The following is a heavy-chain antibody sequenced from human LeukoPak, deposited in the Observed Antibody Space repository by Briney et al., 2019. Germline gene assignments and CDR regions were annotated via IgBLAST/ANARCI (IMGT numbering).Heavy chain of an antibody. V-gene: IGHV3-15*01. D-gene: IGHD2-2*02. CDR1: GFTFSNAW. J-gene: IGHJ4*02. CDR2: IKSKTDGGTT. Sequence: GGSLRLSCAASGFTFSNAWMSWVRQAPGKGLEWVGRIKSKTDGGTTDYAAPVKGRFTISRDDSKNTVYLQMNSLKTEDTAVYYCTTHQSVVPAAIVGVFDYWGQGTLVTVSS. CDR3: TTHQSVVPAAIVGVFDY.